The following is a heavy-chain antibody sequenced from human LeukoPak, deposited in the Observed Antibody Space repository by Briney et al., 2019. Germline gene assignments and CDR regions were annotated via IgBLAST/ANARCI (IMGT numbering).Heavy chain of an antibody. CDR3: ANQGAVMVPDC. CDR2: IRSDESNK. V-gene: IGHV3-30*02. J-gene: IGHJ4*02. D-gene: IGHD3-3*01. Sequence: GGSLRLSCEASGFTFTSYAMHWVRQAPGKGLEWMAFIRSDESNKYYAHSVKGRFTISRDNSKNTLYLQMNSLRAEDTAVYYCANQGAVMVPDCWGQGTLVTVSS. CDR1: GFTFTSYA.